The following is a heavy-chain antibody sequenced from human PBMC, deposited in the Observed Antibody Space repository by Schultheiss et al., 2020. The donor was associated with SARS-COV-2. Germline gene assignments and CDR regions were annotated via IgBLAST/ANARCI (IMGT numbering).Heavy chain of an antibody. D-gene: IGHD3-10*01. J-gene: IGHJ6*03. CDR2: ISFDGSNQ. CDR3: AKPPRGSYYYYYYMDV. Sequence: GGSLRLSCAASGFTFDSYAVHWLRQTPGTGLEWVAVISFDGSNQAYADSVKGRFTISRDNSKNTLYLQMNSLRAEDTAVYYCAKPPRGSYYYYYYMDVWGKGTTVTVSS. CDR1: GFTFDSYA. V-gene: IGHV3-30*04.